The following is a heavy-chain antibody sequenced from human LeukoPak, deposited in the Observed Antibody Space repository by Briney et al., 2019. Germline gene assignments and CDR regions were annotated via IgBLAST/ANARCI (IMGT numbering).Heavy chain of an antibody. V-gene: IGHV3-33*01. CDR1: GFTFSSYG. Sequence: GGSLRLSCAASGFTFSSYGMHWVRQAPGKGLEWVAVIWYDGSNKYYADSVKGRFTISRDNSKNTLYLQMNSLRAEDTAVYYCARDSFKLGTVTTFVSWFDPWGQGTLVTVS. CDR2: IWYDGSNK. J-gene: IGHJ5*02. D-gene: IGHD4-11*01. CDR3: ARDSFKLGTVTTFVSWFDP.